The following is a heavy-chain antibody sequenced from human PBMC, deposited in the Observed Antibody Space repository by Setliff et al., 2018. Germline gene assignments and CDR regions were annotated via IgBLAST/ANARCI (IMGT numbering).Heavy chain of an antibody. Sequence: GGSLRLSCAAAGFTFSSHWMHWVRQAPGKRLMWVSRINDDGSSTTYEDSVKGRFTISRDNAKNTLYLQMNSLRPDDTAVYYCAKDIYGSGSQALVYWGQGTLVTVSS. CDR3: AKDIYGSGSQALVY. J-gene: IGHJ4*02. CDR2: INDDGSST. CDR1: GFTFSSHW. V-gene: IGHV3-74*01. D-gene: IGHD3-10*01.